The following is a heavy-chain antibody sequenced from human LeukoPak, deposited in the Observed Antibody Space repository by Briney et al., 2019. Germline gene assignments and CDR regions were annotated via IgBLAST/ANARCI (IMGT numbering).Heavy chain of an antibody. V-gene: IGHV4-34*01. Sequence: SGTLSLTCAVSDDSFSGYYWSWIRQSPGKALEYIGEVSSIGSVNYNPALESRVLMSVDTSKNQATLKLTSVTAADTGVYYCARVAMTGYYDHWYFDLWGRGIPVSVSS. D-gene: IGHD3-9*01. J-gene: IGHJ2*01. CDR3: ARVAMTGYYDHWYFDL. CDR2: VSSIGSV. CDR1: DDSFSGYY.